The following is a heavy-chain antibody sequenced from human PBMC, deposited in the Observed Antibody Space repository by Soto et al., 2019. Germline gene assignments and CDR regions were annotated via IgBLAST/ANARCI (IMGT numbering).Heavy chain of an antibody. V-gene: IGHV4-30-4*01. CDR1: GGTISSGDYY. CDR2: IYYSGST. Sequence: SETLSLTCPVSGGTISSGDYYWSWIRQPPGKGLEWIGYIYYSGSTYYNPSLKSRVTISVDTSKNQFSLKLSSVTAADTAVYYCARDPYDSSGYLYGMDVWGQGTTVTVSS. D-gene: IGHD3-22*01. CDR3: ARDPYDSSGYLYGMDV. J-gene: IGHJ6*02.